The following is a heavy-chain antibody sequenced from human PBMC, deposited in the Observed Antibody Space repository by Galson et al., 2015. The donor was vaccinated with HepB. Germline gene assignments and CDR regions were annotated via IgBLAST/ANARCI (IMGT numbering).Heavy chain of an antibody. D-gene: IGHD6-6*01. CDR3: ARGGIAARPRENYGMDV. J-gene: IGHJ6*02. V-gene: IGHV3-30-3*01. CDR2: MSYDGSNK. CDR1: GFTFSSYA. Sequence: SLRLSCAASGFTFSSYAMHWVRQAPGKGLEWVAVMSYDGSNKYYADSVKGRFTISRDNSKNTLYLQMNSLRAEDTAVYYCARGGIAARPRENYGMDVWGQGTTVTVSS.